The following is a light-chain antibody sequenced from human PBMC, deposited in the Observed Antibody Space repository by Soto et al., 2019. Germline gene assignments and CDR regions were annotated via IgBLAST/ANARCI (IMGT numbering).Light chain of an antibody. CDR3: QQYNDNWT. CDR1: QSISSW. CDR2: KAS. V-gene: IGKV1-5*03. Sequence: DIQMTQSPSTLSASVGDRVTITCRASQSISSWLAWYQQKPGKAPKLLIYKASTLQSGVPSRFSGSGSGTDFTLAISSLQPDDSATYYCQQYNDNWTFGQGTQVEIK. J-gene: IGKJ1*01.